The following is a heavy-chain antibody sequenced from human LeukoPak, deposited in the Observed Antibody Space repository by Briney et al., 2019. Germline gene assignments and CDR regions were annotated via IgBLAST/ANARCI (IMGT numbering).Heavy chain of an antibody. D-gene: IGHD3-3*01. V-gene: IGHV7-4-1*02. J-gene: IGHJ3*02. CDR1: GYTFTNYA. Sequence: ASVKVSCKASGYTFTNYAMNWVRQAPGQGLEWMGWINTNTGNPTYAQGFTGRFVFSLDTSVSTAYLQISSLKAEDTAVYYCAARQRVVPHAFDIWGQGTMVTVSS. CDR3: AARQRVVPHAFDI. CDR2: INTNTGNP.